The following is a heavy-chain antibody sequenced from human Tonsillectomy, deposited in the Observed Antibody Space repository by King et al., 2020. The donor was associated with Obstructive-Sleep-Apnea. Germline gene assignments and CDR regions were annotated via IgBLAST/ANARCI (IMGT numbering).Heavy chain of an antibody. Sequence: VQLVESGGGVVQPGRSLRLSCVASGFRFSNYGMHWVRQAPGKGLEWVAVTWNDGNDTFYADSVGGRFTDSRDNSKNTLYLHINSLRAGDTAVYYCARSPGQLVFYFDYWGQGALVTVSS. CDR1: GFRFSNYG. V-gene: IGHV3-33*01. CDR2: TWNDGNDT. CDR3: ARSPGQLVFYFDY. D-gene: IGHD6-13*01. J-gene: IGHJ4*02.